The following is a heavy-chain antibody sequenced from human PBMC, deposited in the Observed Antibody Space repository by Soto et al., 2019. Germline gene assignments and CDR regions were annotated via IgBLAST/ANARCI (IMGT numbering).Heavy chain of an antibody. CDR2: ISYDGSNK. Sequence: LRLSFAASGXTFSSYATHWVRQAPGKGLEWVAVISYDGSNKYYADSVKGRFTISRDNSKNTLYLQMNSLRAEDTAVYYCARAVFSGDTPFDPWGQGTLVTVSS. CDR1: GXTFSSYA. J-gene: IGHJ5*02. D-gene: IGHD2-15*01. CDR3: ARAVFSGDTPFDP. V-gene: IGHV3-30-3*01.